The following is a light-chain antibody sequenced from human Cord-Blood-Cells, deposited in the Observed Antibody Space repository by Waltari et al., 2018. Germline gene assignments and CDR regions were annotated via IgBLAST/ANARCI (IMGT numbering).Light chain of an antibody. V-gene: IGKV1-27*01. CDR3: QKYNSASWT. CDR2: AAS. CDR1: QGISNY. Sequence: DIQMTQSPSSLSASVGDRVTITCRASQGISNYLAWYQQKPGKVPKLLIYAASTLQSGVPSPFSGSGSGTHFTLTISSLQPEDVATYYCQKYNSASWTFGQGTNVEIK. J-gene: IGKJ1*01.